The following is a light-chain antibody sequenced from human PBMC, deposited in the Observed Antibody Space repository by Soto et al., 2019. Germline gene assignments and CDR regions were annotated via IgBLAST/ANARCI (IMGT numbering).Light chain of an antibody. CDR1: ENVRTF. V-gene: IGKV3-15*01. CDR3: QQYNKWPPET. Sequence: EVVLTKSLATLSLSPGERATRSCRASENVRTFVDWYQQKPGQAPRLLIYGASTRATGIPARFSGSGSGTEFTLTISSLQSEDFAVYYCQQYNKWPPETFGQGTKVDIK. J-gene: IGKJ1*01. CDR2: GAS.